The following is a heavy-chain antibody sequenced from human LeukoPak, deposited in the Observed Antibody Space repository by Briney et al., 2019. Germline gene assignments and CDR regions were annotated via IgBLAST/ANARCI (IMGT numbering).Heavy chain of an antibody. CDR3: ARRYCSSTSCHLDY. Sequence: GESLKISCKGSGYSFTTYWIGWVRQMPGKXXEWMGIIYPGDSETRYSPSFQGQVTISADRSISTAYLQWSSLKASDTAIYYCARRYCSSTSCHLDYWGQGTLVTVSS. CDR2: IYPGDSET. J-gene: IGHJ4*02. V-gene: IGHV5-51*01. CDR1: GYSFTTYW. D-gene: IGHD2-2*01.